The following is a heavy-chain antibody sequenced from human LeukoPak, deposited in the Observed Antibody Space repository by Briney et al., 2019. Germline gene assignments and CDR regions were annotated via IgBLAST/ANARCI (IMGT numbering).Heavy chain of an antibody. CDR3: ARATGEYSSSRPLDY. Sequence: PSETLSLTCTVSGGSISSYFWSWLRQPPGKGLEWIGYIYYSGSTSYNPSLKSRVTISVDTSKNQFSLKLSSVTAADTAVYYCARATGEYSSSRPLDYWGQGTLVTVSS. J-gene: IGHJ4*02. D-gene: IGHD6-6*01. CDR1: GGSISSYF. V-gene: IGHV4-59*01. CDR2: IYYSGST.